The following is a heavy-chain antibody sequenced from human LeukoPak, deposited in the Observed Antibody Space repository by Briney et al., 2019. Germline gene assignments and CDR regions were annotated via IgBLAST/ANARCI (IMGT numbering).Heavy chain of an antibody. CDR3: VRDRDGYNY. V-gene: IGHV3-74*01. CDR2: IDTDGSTT. Sequence: AGGSLRLSCAASGFTFSNSLMHWVRQVPGKGLVWVARIDTDGSTTHYADSAKGRFTISRDNAKNTLYLQMNILRAEDTAVYYCVRDRDGYNYWGQGTLVTVSS. D-gene: IGHD5-24*01. CDR1: GFTFSNSL. J-gene: IGHJ4*02.